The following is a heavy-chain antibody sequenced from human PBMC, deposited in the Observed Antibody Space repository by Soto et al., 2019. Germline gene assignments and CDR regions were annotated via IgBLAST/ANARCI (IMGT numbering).Heavy chain of an antibody. Sequence: GASVKVSCKASGYTFTSYAMHWVRQAPGQRLEWMGWINAGNGNTKYSQKFQGRVTITRDTSASTAYMELSSLRSEDTAVYYCAIVGSGSWYSIFDYWGQGTLVTVSA. CDR3: AIVGSGSWYSIFDY. J-gene: IGHJ4*02. D-gene: IGHD1-26*01. V-gene: IGHV1-3*01. CDR1: GYTFTSYA. CDR2: INAGNGNT.